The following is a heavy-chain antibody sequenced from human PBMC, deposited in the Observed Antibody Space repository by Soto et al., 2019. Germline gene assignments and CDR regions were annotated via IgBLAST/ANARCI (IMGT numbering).Heavy chain of an antibody. D-gene: IGHD1-26*01. CDR2: IYDSGSN. CDR1: GGSISSGGYY. CDR3: ARDRVASGAEYYYYGMDV. V-gene: IGHV4-31*03. J-gene: IGHJ6*02. Sequence: QVQLQESGPGLVKPSQTLSLTCTVSGGSISSGGYYWSWIRQHPGKGMEWIGYIYDSGSNYYNPSLKSRVTISVDTSKNQSSLNLSSVTAADTAVYYGARDRVASGAEYYYYGMDVWDQGCTVTVSS.